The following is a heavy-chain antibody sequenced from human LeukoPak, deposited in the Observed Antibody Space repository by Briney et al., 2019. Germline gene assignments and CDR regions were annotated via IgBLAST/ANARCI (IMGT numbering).Heavy chain of an antibody. J-gene: IGHJ3*02. CDR3: ARLLAGSGYARDAFDI. CDR1: GFTFNTYA. CDR2: ISGSGRGGRT. D-gene: IGHD3-22*01. V-gene: IGHV3-23*01. Sequence: GGSLRLSCATSGFTFNTYAMSWVRQAPGKGLEWVSNISGSGRGGRTYYADSVKGRFTISRDNSKNTLYLQMNSLRAEDTAVYYCARLLAGSGYARDAFDIWGQGTMVTVSS.